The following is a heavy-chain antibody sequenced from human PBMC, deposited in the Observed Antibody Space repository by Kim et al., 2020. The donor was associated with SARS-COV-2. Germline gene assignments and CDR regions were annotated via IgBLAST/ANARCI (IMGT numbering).Heavy chain of an antibody. CDR2: ISGSGGST. Sequence: GGSLRLSCAASGFTFSSYAMSWVRQAPGKGLEWVSAISGSGGSTYYADSVKGRFTISRDNSKNTLYLQMNSLRAEDTAVYYCAKDFSTYYYGSGSYTAFDIWGQGTMVTVSS. CDR3: AKDFSTYYYGSGSYTAFDI. J-gene: IGHJ3*02. V-gene: IGHV3-23*01. CDR1: GFTFSSYA. D-gene: IGHD3-10*01.